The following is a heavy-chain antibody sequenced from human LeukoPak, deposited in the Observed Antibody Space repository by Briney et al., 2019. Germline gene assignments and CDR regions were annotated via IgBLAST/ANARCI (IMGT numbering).Heavy chain of an antibody. CDR1: GGSISSYY. Sequence: PSETLSLTCTVSGGSISSYYWSWIRQPPGKGLEWIGYIYTSGSTNYNPSLKSRVTISVDTSKNQFSLKLSSVTAADTAVYYCARQTHSSSQPFDYWGQGTLVTVSS. J-gene: IGHJ4*02. V-gene: IGHV4-4*09. CDR3: ARQTHSSSQPFDY. D-gene: IGHD6-6*01. CDR2: IYTSGST.